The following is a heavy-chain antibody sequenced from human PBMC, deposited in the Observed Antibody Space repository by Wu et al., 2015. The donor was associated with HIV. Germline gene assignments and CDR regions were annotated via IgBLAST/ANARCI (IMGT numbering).Heavy chain of an antibody. D-gene: IGHD2-15*01. Sequence: QVQLVQSGAEVRKPGASVKVSCKASGYTFTSYYMHWVRQAPGQGLEWMGIINPSGGSTSYAQKFQGRVTMTRDTSTSTVYMELSSLRSEDTAVYYCTRDDVVVVAATLSLGAFDIWGQGTMVTVSS. CDR2: INPSGGST. CDR3: TRDDVVVVAATLSLGAFDI. V-gene: IGHV1-46*01. CDR1: GYTFTSYY. J-gene: IGHJ3*02.